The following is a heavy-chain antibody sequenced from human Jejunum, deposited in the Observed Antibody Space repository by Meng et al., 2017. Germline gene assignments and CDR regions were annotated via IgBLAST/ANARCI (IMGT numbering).Heavy chain of an antibody. D-gene: IGHD4-23*01. J-gene: IGHJ4*02. CDR3: AKDTVVAGLRGFAEY. CDR2: ITASGGFT. CDR1: GFTFNNFA. V-gene: IGHV3-23*04. Sequence: EVRLVDSGGGLLQPGGSLRLSCAASGFTFNNFAMSWARQAPGKGLEWVSSITASGGFTYYADSVKGRFTISRDKSKNTLYLQMNSLRAEDTGVYYCAKDTVVAGLRGFAEYWGQGTLVTVSS.